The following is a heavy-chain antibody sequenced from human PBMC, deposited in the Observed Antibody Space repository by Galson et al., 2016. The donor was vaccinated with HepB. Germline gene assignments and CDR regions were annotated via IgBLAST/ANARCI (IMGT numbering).Heavy chain of an antibody. CDR2: DSMDGRRK. V-gene: IGHV3-30*18. CDR3: AKRHEYCPPVGCSVDY. D-gene: IGHD2/OR15-2a*01. J-gene: IGHJ4*02. Sequence: SLRLSCAGSGFLFRSSGMHWVRQAPGKGLGWVAADSMDGRRKFYSDAVKGRFTISRDNSNNMLFLQMDSLRPDDTAVYYCAKRHEYCPPVGCSVDYWGQGTLVSVSS. CDR1: GFLFRSSG.